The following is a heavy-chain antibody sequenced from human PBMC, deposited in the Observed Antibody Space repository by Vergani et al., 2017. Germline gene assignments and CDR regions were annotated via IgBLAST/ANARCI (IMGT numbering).Heavy chain of an antibody. V-gene: IGHV1-69-2*01. CDR1: GYTFTDHY. CDR3: ATPHTVTTGGMEV. J-gene: IGHJ6*02. D-gene: IGHD4-17*01. Sequence: EVQLVQSGAEVKKPGATMKISCKVSGYTFTDHYMHWVKQAPGKGLEWMGLVDPEDGVTIYAEKFKGRVTIAADTSTDTAHLELSSLRSEDTAVYYCATPHTVTTGGMEVWGQGTTVIVSS. CDR2: VDPEDGVT.